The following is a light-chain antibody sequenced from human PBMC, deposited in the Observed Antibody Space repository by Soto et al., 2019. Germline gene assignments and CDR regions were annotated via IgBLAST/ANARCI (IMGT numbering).Light chain of an antibody. J-gene: IGLJ1*01. CDR1: SSDVGGYNY. CDR2: DVS. Sequence: QSALTQPASVSGSRGQSITISCTGTSSDVGGYNYVSWYQQHPGKAPKLMIYDVSNRPSGVSNRFSGSKSGNTASLTISGLQAEDEADYYCTSYTSSSTLIYVFGTGTQLTVL. CDR3: TSYTSSSTLIYV. V-gene: IGLV2-14*01.